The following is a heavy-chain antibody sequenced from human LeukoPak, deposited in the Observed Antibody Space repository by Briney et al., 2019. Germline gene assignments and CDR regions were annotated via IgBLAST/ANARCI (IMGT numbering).Heavy chain of an antibody. CDR1: GFTFSHYG. J-gene: IGHJ5*02. V-gene: IGHV3-30*03. CDR3: ASSRNMGGAKLPWFDP. Sequence: GGSLRLSCAASGFTFSHYGVHWVRQAPGKGLEWVAVISYDGSNKYFADSVKGRFTISRDNSKNTLYLQMNSLRAEDTAVYYCASSRNMGGAKLPWFDPWGQGTLVTVSS. CDR2: ISYDGSNK. D-gene: IGHD1-26*01.